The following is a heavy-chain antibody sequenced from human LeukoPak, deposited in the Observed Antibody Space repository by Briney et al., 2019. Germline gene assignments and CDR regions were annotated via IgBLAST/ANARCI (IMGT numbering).Heavy chain of an antibody. D-gene: IGHD2-15*01. Sequence: GGSLRLSCVASGFTFSSYSMIWVRQAPGKGLEWLSYISSSSSVRYYADSVKGRFTISRDNAKDSLFLQMNSLRDEDTAVYYCAREYSPQPPYDAFDIWGQGTMVTVSS. V-gene: IGHV3-48*02. CDR3: AREYSPQPPYDAFDI. J-gene: IGHJ3*02. CDR2: ISSSSSVR. CDR1: GFTFSSYS.